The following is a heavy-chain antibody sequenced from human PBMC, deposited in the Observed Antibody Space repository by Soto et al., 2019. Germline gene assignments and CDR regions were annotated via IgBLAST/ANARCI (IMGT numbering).Heavy chain of an antibody. J-gene: IGHJ3*02. V-gene: IGHV3-23*01. Sequence: PGGSLRLSCAASGFTFSSYAMSWVRQAPGKGLEWVSAISGSGGSTYYADSVKGRFTISRDNSKNTLYLQMNSLRAEDTAVYYCAKDLVRFLEWPLFDAFDIWGQGTMVTVSS. CDR1: GFTFSSYA. CDR2: ISGSGGST. CDR3: AKDLVRFLEWPLFDAFDI. D-gene: IGHD3-3*01.